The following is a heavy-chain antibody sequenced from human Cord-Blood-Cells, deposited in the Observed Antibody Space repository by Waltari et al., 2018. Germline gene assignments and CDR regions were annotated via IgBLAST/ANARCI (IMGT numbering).Heavy chain of an antibody. Sequence: QVQLVQSGAEVKKPGSSVKVSCKASGGTFSSYAISWVRQAPGQGLEWMGGIIPIFGTVNYAQKFQGRVTITADESTGTAYMELSSLRSEDTAVYYCARSILGYCSGGSCPAYFQHWGQGTLVTVSS. CDR2: IIPIFGTV. J-gene: IGHJ1*01. D-gene: IGHD2-15*01. CDR3: ARSILGYCSGGSCPAYFQH. V-gene: IGHV1-69*01. CDR1: GGTFSSYA.